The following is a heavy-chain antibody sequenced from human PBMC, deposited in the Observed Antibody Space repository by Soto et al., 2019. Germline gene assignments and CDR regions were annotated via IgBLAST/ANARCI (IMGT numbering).Heavy chain of an antibody. Sequence: GGSLRLSCAASGFTFSSYAMSWVRQAPGKGLEWVSAISGSGGSTYYADSVKGRFTISRDNSKNTLYLQMNSLRAEDTAEYYCAKEYSRGWYEVDYYYGMDVWGQGTTVTVSS. J-gene: IGHJ6*02. CDR2: ISGSGGST. V-gene: IGHV3-23*01. CDR3: AKEYSRGWYEVDYYYGMDV. CDR1: GFTFSSYA. D-gene: IGHD6-19*01.